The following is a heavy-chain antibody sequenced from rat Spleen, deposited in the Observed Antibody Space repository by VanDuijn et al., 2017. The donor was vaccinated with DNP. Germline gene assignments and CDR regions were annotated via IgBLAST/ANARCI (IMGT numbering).Heavy chain of an antibody. CDR3: ARPDY. J-gene: IGHJ2*01. CDR1: GFTFSSFP. Sequence: EVQLVESGGGLVQPGRSLKFSCAASGFTFSSFPMAWVRQAPTKGLEWVATISYDGTSANYRDSVKGRFTISRDNAKRILYLQMDSLRSEDTATYFCARPDYWGQGVMVPVSS. CDR2: ISYDGTSA. V-gene: IGHV5-7*01.